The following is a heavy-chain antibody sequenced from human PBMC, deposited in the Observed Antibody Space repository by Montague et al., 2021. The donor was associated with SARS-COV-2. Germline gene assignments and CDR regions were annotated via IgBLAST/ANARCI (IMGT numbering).Heavy chain of an antibody. Sequence: SEPLSLTCGVYGGDYYWIWIRQVPGKGLEFIGEIDVAGGTKNNPSLERRLTISLDTSKSRFSLRLTSVTASDTAVYYCARGQRGVVPATVLGLGFYFYYFIDVWGKGTTVTVSS. D-gene: IGHD3-16*01. J-gene: IGHJ6*03. V-gene: IGHV4-34*01. CDR3: ARGQRGVVPATVLGLGFYFYYFIDV. CDR1: GGDYY. CDR2: IDVAGGT.